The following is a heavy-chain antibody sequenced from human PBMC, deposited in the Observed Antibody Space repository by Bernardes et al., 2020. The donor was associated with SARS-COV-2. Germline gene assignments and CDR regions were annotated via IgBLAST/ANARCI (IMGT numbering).Heavy chain of an antibody. Sequence: GRSLRVSCAASGFTFRTYAMHWVRQAPGKGLEWVAIISYNGDNIFNTGSVKGRFTISRDNSRDTLYLLMNSLTADDTAVYYCARETGDSESSYFDHWGQGTLVTVSS. J-gene: IGHJ4*02. CDR3: ARETGDSESSYFDH. V-gene: IGHV3-30-3*01. CDR1: GFTFRTYA. D-gene: IGHD3-22*01. CDR2: ISYNGDNI.